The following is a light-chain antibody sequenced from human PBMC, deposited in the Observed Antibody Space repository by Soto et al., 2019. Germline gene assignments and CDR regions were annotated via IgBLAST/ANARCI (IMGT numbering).Light chain of an antibody. CDR1: SIGIKG. CDR2: DDS. Sequence: SYELTQPPSVTVAPGQTARIACGSTSIGIKGVYWYQQKPGQAPVLVVSDDSDRPSGIPERFSGSKSGNTATLTIDRVEAGDVADYYCQVWDSSSDHSGVFGGGTKLTVL. V-gene: IGLV3-21*02. CDR3: QVWDSSSDHSGV. J-gene: IGLJ2*01.